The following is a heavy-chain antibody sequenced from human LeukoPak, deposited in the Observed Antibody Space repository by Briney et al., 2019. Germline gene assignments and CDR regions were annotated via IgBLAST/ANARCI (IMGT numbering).Heavy chain of an antibody. CDR1: GFTVSSTY. CDR2: VYKDGKM. V-gene: IGHV3-53*01. D-gene: IGHD3-16*02. Sequence: GGSLRLSCAASGFTVSSTYMSWVRQSPGKGLEWVSVVYKDGKMFYIDSVKGRFAISRDTSKNTVYLQMNNLRAEDTAVYYCARAGTRYRAFDIWGQGTMVTVSS. CDR3: ARAGTRYRAFDI. J-gene: IGHJ3*02.